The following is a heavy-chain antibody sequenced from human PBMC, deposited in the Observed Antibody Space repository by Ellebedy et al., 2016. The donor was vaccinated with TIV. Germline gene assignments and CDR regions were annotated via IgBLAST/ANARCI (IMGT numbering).Heavy chain of an antibody. CDR2: IKTDGSAT. CDR1: GFSFSRYW. D-gene: IGHD3-3*01. J-gene: IGHJ5*02. V-gene: IGHV3-7*01. CDR3: VGFGVFNL. Sequence: PGGSLRLSCVGSGFSFSRYWMSWVRQAPGKGLEWVAHIKTDGSATYYVDSVKGRFTISRENAKNALFLQMDGLRVDDSAVYYCVGFGVFNLWGQGAPVTVSS.